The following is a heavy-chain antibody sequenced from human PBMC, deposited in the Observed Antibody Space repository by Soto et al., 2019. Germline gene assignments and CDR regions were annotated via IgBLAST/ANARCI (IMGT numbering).Heavy chain of an antibody. CDR3: ALRDWYAGEGGLAF. CDR2: MDWNDNK. Sequence: QITVKESGPTLVKPRQTLTLTCTSSGFSLSTSGGGVGWIRQPPGKALEWLAFMDWNDNKRYSPSLQNRVTISKDTSTNQVVLTMTNMDFADTATYFCALRDWYAGEGGLAFWGQGTLVTVSS. CDR1: GFSLSTSGGG. D-gene: IGHD2-2*01. V-gene: IGHV2-5*01. J-gene: IGHJ4*02.